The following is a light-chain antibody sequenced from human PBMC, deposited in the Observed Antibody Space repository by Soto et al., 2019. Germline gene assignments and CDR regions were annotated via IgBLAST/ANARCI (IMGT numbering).Light chain of an antibody. CDR1: QSVSNN. CDR2: SAS. V-gene: IGKV3D-15*01. CDR3: QKYNNWPPLT. Sequence: EIVLTQSPGTLSLSPGERATLSCRASQSVSNNYLAWYQQKPGQAPRLLIYSASTRATGTPDRFSGSGSGTEFTLTISRLQSEDFAVYYCQKYNNWPPLTFGGGTKVDI. J-gene: IGKJ4*01.